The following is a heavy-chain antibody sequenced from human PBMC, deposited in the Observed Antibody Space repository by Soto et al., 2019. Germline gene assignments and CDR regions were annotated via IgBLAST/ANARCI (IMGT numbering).Heavy chain of an antibody. CDR3: ARSDHVDRYFDY. J-gene: IGHJ4*02. Sequence: QVELVQSGPEVKKPGASVKVSCKASGYSITNYAIGWVRQAPGQGLEWVGWISPFHGDTNYAQNFQGRITVTTDSSTSTAYMDLGRLRSDDTAVYYCARSDHVDRYFDYWGQGTRITVSS. D-gene: IGHD3-16*01. V-gene: IGHV1-18*01. CDR1: GYSITNYA. CDR2: ISPFHGDT.